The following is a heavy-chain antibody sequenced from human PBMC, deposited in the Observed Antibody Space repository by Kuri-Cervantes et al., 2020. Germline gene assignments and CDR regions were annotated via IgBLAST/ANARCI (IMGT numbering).Heavy chain of an antibody. CDR2: INGGNGNT. Sequence: ASVKVSCKASGYTFTSYAIHWVRQAPGQRLEWMAWINGGNGNTKYSQKFQGRVTITRDTSASTAYMELSSLRSEDTAVYYCARAALRYFPLPYWGQGTLVTVSS. D-gene: IGHD3-9*01. V-gene: IGHV1-3*01. CDR3: ARAALRYFPLPY. CDR1: GYTFTSYA. J-gene: IGHJ4*02.